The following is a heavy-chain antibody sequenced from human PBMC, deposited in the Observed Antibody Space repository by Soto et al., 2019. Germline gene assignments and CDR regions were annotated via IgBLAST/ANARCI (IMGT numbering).Heavy chain of an antibody. CDR3: ARGPIVLMVYATYNWFDP. Sequence: PSETLSLTCAVYGGSFSGYYWSWIRQPPGKGLEWIGEINHSGSTNYNPSLKSRVTISVDTSKNQFSLKLSSVTAADTAVYDCARGPIVLMVYATYNWFDPWGQGTLVTVS. CDR1: GGSFSGYY. J-gene: IGHJ5*02. V-gene: IGHV4-34*01. D-gene: IGHD2-8*01. CDR2: INHSGST.